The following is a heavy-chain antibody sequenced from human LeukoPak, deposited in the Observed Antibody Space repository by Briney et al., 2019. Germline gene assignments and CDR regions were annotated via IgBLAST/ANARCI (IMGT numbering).Heavy chain of an antibody. D-gene: IGHD3-22*01. J-gene: IGHJ4*02. CDR1: GFTFSSYA. CDR2: ISYDGSNK. V-gene: IGHV3-30-3*02. CDR3: AKGPREALNYYASSGSFDY. Sequence: PGGSRRLSCAASGFTFSSYAMRWVRQAPGKGREWVGVISYDGSNKYYAASVKGRFTISRDNSKNTLYLKMNSLRAEDTAVYYCAKGPREALNYYASSGSFDYWGQGTLVTVSS.